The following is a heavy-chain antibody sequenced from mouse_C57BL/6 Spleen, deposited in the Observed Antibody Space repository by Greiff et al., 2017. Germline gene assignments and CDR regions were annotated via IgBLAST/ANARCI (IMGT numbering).Heavy chain of an antibody. CDR2: INPNNGGT. CDR1: GYTFTDYY. J-gene: IGHJ2*01. CDR3: ARGPDGLFDY. Sequence: EVQLQQSGPELVKPGASVKISCKASGYTFTDYYMNWVKQSHGKSLEWIGDINPNNGGTSYNQKFKGKATLTVDKSSSTAYMELRSLTSEDSAVYYCARGPDGLFDYWGQGTTLTVSS. D-gene: IGHD2-3*01. V-gene: IGHV1-26*01.